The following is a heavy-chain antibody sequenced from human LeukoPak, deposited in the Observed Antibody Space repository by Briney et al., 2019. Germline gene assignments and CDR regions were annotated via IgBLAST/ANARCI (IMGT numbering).Heavy chain of an antibody. CDR1: GFNFDTYS. V-gene: IGHV3-21*01. CDR2: ISSRSSYI. D-gene: IGHD3-10*01. J-gene: IGHJ6*04. CDR3: ARPYGSGSYSAPQYYFGLDV. Sequence: WGSLRLSCAVSGFNFDTYSMNWVRQAPGKGLEWVSFISSRSSYIYYADSVKGRFTISRDKAKNSLYLQMNSLRAEDTAVYYCARPYGSGSYSAPQYYFGLDVWGKGTTVIVSS.